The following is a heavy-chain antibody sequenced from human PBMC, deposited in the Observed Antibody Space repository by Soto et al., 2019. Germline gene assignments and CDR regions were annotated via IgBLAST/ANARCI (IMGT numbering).Heavy chain of an antibody. CDR1: GYTFTSYG. D-gene: IGHD3-16*01. CDR2: ISAYNGNT. CDR3: ARVIPTDYDYIWGSYFYDY. V-gene: IGHV1-18*01. Sequence: ASVKVSCKASGYTFTSYGISWVRQAPGQGLEWMGWISAYNGNTNYAQKLQGRVTMTTDTSTSTAYTELRSLRSDDTAVYYCARVIPTDYDYIWGSYFYDYWGQGTLVTVSS. J-gene: IGHJ4*02.